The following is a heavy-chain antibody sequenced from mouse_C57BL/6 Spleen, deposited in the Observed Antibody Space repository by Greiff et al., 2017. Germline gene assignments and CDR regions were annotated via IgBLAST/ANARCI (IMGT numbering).Heavy chain of an antibody. CDR3: AREGYDYDQDFAY. CDR1: GYAFSSSW. Sequence: QVHVKQSGPELVKPGASVKISCKASGYAFSSSWMNWVKQRPGKGLEWIGRIYPGDGDTNYNGKFKGKATLTADKSSSTAYMQLSSLTSEDSAVYFCAREGYDYDQDFAYWGQGTLVTVSA. CDR2: IYPGDGDT. J-gene: IGHJ3*01. V-gene: IGHV1-82*01. D-gene: IGHD2-4*01.